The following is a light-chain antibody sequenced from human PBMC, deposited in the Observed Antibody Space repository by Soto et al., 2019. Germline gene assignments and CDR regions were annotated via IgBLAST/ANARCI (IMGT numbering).Light chain of an antibody. V-gene: IGKV3-11*01. CDR3: QQRSSWPIT. CDR2: DAS. Sequence: EIVLTHSPATLALSPCEGATLSCRASQSVSSYLAWHQQKPGQAPRLLIYDASNRATGIPARFSGSGSGTDFTLTISSLEPEDFAVYYCQQRSSWPITFGQGTRLENK. J-gene: IGKJ5*01. CDR1: QSVSSY.